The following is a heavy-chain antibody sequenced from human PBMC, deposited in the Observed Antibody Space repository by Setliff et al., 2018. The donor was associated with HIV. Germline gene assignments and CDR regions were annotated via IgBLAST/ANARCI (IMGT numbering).Heavy chain of an antibody. CDR1: GASISGGDYY. CDR2: IYNSGST. Sequence: SETLSLTCTVFGASISGGDYYWSWIRQPAGKGLEWIGRIYNSGSTIYNPSLKSRVTISVDTSKNQFSLSLTSVTAADTAVYYCAREHRHFGYWGQGTLVTVSS. J-gene: IGHJ4*02. D-gene: IGHD2-21*01. V-gene: IGHV4-61*02. CDR3: AREHRHFGY.